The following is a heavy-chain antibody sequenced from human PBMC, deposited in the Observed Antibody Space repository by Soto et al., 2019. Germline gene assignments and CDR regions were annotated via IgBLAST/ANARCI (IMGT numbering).Heavy chain of an antibody. CDR1: GGTFSSYA. V-gene: IGHV1-69*13. CDR3: ASGRDYYGSGSYPPYYYYYGMDV. CDR2: IIPIFGTA. J-gene: IGHJ6*02. D-gene: IGHD3-10*01. Sequence: SVKVSCKASGGTFSSYAISWVRQAPGQGLEWMGGIIPIFGTANYAQKFQGRVTITADESTSTAYMELSSLRSEDTAVYYCASGRDYYGSGSYPPYYYYYGMDVWGQGTTVTVSS.